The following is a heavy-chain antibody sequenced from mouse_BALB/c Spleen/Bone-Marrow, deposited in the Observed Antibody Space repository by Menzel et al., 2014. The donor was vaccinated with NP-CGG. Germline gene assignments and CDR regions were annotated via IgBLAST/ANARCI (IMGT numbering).Heavy chain of an antibody. V-gene: IGHV5-17*02. Sequence: EGQGVESGGGLGQRGGSRKLYYAASGFTFSSFGMHWVRQAPEKGLEWVAYISSVSTTISYADTAKGRFTISRDDPKNTLFLQMTSLRSEDTAMYYCARCGYDDFDYWGQGTTLTVSS. CDR1: GFTFSSFG. CDR2: ISSVSTTI. D-gene: IGHD2-2*01. J-gene: IGHJ2*01. CDR3: ARCGYDDFDY.